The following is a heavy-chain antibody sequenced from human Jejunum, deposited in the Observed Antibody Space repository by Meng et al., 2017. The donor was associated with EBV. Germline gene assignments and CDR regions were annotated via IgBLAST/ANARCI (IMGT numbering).Heavy chain of an antibody. CDR2: MNTNNGNT. Sequence: QVQLVQSGAEVKEPXASVKVSCKASGYSFTTYDINWVRQATGQGLEWMGWMNTNNGNTGYAQEFQGKVTMSRDTSISTAYLEVSSLTSEDTAVYYCARNYRGLDPWGQGTLVTVSS. J-gene: IGHJ5*02. D-gene: IGHD4-11*01. V-gene: IGHV1-8*02. CDR1: GYSFTTYD. CDR3: ARNYRGLDP.